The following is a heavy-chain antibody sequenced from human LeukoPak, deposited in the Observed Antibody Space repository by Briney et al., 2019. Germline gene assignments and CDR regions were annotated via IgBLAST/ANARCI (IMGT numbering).Heavy chain of an antibody. CDR2: IKQDGSEK. CDR1: GLTISSYW. CDR3: AKDREYVDY. V-gene: IGHV3-7*01. Sequence: STTPGLTISSYWKSLVRQAPRKMIERVANIKQDGSEKYYVDSVKGRFTISRDNAKNSLDLQMNSLSAEHTAVYYCAKDREYVDYWXXXTLXTVSS. J-gene: IGHJ4*01.